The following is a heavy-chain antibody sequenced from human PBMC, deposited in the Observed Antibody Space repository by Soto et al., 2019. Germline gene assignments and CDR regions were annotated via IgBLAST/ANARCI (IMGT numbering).Heavy chain of an antibody. D-gene: IGHD3-10*01. CDR2: IIPILGIA. V-gene: IGHV1-69*02. Sequence: ASVKVSCKASGGTFSSYTISWVRQAPGQGLEWMGRIIPILGIANYAQKFQGRVTITADKSTSTAYMELSSLRSEDTAVYYCATIYYGSGEQDPTFDYWGQGTLVTVSS. J-gene: IGHJ4*02. CDR1: GGTFSSYT. CDR3: ATIYYGSGEQDPTFDY.